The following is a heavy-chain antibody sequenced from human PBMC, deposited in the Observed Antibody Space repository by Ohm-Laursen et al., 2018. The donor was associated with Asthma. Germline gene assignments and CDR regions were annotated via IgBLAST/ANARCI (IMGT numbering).Heavy chain of an antibody. D-gene: IGHD3-22*01. Sequence: GSLRLSCAASGFTFSSYAMSWVRQAPGKGLEWVSAISGSGGSTYYADSVKGRFTISRDNSKNTLYLQMNSLRAEDMAVYYCAKDKEYYYDSSGPGGFDYWGQGTLVTVSS. V-gene: IGHV3-23*01. CDR2: ISGSGGST. J-gene: IGHJ4*02. CDR3: AKDKEYYYDSSGPGGFDY. CDR1: GFTFSSYA.